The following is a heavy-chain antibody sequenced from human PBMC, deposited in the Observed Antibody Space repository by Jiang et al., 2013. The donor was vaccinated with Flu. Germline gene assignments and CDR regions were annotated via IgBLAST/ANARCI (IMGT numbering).Heavy chain of an antibody. D-gene: IGHD4-17*01. CDR2: IYNSGSP. J-gene: IGHJ5*02. Sequence: SLTCTVSGYPMKGGAYYWSWIRQRPGKGLEWIGYIYNSGSPYYNPALKSRVTISVDRSKNQLSLNLTSVTAADTAVYYCARAATTVTPYNWFDPWGQGTLVIVSS. CDR3: ARAATTVTPYNWFDP. V-gene: IGHV4-31*03. CDR1: GYPMKGGAYY.